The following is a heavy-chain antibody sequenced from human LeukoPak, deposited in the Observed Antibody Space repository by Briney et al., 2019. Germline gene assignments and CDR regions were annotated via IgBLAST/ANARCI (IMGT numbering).Heavy chain of an antibody. Sequence: PGGSLRLSCAASGFIFSNYSMNWVRQAPGKGLEWVANIKQDGSEKYYVDSVKGRFTISRDNAKNSLYLQMNSLRAEDTAVYYCARDYDFWSGYYRHFDYWGQGTLVTVSS. V-gene: IGHV3-7*01. CDR2: IKQDGSEK. CDR1: GFIFSNYS. J-gene: IGHJ4*02. D-gene: IGHD3-3*01. CDR3: ARDYDFWSGYYRHFDY.